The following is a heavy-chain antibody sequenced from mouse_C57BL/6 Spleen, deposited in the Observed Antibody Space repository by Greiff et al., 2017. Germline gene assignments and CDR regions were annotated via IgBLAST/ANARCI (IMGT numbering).Heavy chain of an antibody. CDR1: GYTFTSYW. V-gene: IGHV1-53*01. CDR2: INPSNGGT. CDR3: ARGALLLRYFDV. J-gene: IGHJ1*03. Sequence: QVHVKQPGTELVKPGASVKLSCKASGYTFTSYWMHWVKQRPGQGLEWIGNINPSNGGTNYNEKFKSKATLTVDKSSSTAYMQLSSLTSEDSAVYYCARGALLLRYFDVWGTGTTVTVSS. D-gene: IGHD1-1*01.